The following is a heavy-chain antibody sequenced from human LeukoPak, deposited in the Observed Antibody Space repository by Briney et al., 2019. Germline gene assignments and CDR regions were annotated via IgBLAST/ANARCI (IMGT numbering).Heavy chain of an antibody. J-gene: IGHJ4*02. CDR2: ISTSGRAI. D-gene: IGHD3-22*01. CDR3: ARVPLYDRSGYYFDY. Sequence: GGSLRLSCAASGFTFSNYNINWVRPAPGKGLAWVSYISTSGRAIFYADCVKGRFTISRDNAKTSLFLQMNSLRDEDTAVYYCARVPLYDRSGYYFDYWGVGTLVTVSS. CDR1: GFTFSNYN. V-gene: IGHV3-48*02.